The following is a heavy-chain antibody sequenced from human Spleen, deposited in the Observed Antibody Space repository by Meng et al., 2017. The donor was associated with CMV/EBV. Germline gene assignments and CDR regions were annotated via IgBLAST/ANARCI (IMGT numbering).Heavy chain of an antibody. D-gene: IGHD2-2*02. Sequence: ASVKVSCKASGYTFNGYYMNWVRQAPGQGLEWMGWVNANSGAKDYAQKFQGRVTMTRDKSISTAYMELRRLRSDDTDVYYCASGYCCGASCYIDDWGQGTLVTVSS. J-gene: IGHJ4*02. V-gene: IGHV1-2*02. CDR1: GYTFNGYY. CDR2: VNANSGAK. CDR3: ASGYCCGASCYIDD.